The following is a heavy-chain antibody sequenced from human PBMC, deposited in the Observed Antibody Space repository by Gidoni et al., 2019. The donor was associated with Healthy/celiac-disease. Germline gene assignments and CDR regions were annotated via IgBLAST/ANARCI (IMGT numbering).Heavy chain of an antibody. D-gene: IGHD3-3*01. CDR3: AREGSITIFGVVITPFDY. Sequence: EVQLVESGGGLVQPGGSLRLPCAASGFTVSSYWMSWVRQAQGKGLEWVANIKQDGSEKYYVDSVKGRFTISRDNAKNSLYLQMNSLRAEDTAVYYCAREGSITIFGVVITPFDYWGQGTLVTVSS. CDR1: GFTVSSYW. CDR2: IKQDGSEK. J-gene: IGHJ4*02. V-gene: IGHV3-7*01.